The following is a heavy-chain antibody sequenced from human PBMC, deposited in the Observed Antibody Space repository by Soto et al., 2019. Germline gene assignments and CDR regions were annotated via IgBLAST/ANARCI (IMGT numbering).Heavy chain of an antibody. CDR3: TRGYGDYVRDC. Sequence: EVQLVESRGGLVQPGGSLKLSCAVSGFTFSGSAMHWVRQASGKGLEWVGRIRSKSNSYATAYAASVKGRFTISRDDSKNTAYLQMNSLKTEDTAVYYCTRGYGDYVRDCWGQGTLVTVSS. V-gene: IGHV3-73*01. CDR1: GFTFSGSA. D-gene: IGHD4-17*01. CDR2: IRSKSNSYAT. J-gene: IGHJ4*02.